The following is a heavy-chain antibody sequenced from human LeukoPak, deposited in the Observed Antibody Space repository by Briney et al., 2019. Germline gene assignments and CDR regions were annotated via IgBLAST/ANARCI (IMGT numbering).Heavy chain of an antibody. CDR3: TTGGRGTSWPRDY. D-gene: IGHD2-2*01. V-gene: IGHV3-15*01. Sequence: PGGSLRLSCAASGFTFSNAWMSWVRQAPGKGLEWVGRIKSKTDGGTTDYAAPVKGRFTISRDDSKNTLYLQMNSLKTEDTAVYYCTTGGRGTSWPRDYWGQGTLVTVSS. CDR2: IKSKTDGGTT. J-gene: IGHJ4*02. CDR1: GFTFSNAW.